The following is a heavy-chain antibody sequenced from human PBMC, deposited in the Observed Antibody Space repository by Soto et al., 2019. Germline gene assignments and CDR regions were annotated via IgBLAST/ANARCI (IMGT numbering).Heavy chain of an antibody. D-gene: IGHD3-9*01. CDR2: INPGDSET. Sequence: PGESLKISCKGSGYSFTSYWIAWVRQMPGKGLEWMAIINPGDSETKYSPSFQGQVTISADKSINTAYLQWSSLKASDTARYYCARHATSCDSLSSYYFDQQDQRTQVTVSS. V-gene: IGHV5-51*01. J-gene: IGHJ4*02. CDR3: ARHATSCDSLSSYYFDQ. CDR1: GYSFTSYW.